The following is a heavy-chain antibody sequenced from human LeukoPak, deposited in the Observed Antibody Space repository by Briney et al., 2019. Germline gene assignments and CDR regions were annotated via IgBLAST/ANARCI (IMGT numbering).Heavy chain of an antibody. J-gene: IGHJ4*02. D-gene: IGHD3-3*01. V-gene: IGHV1-8*01. Sequence: ASVKVSCKASGYTFTSYEINWVRQATGQGLGWRGWMNPNSGNTGYAQKFQGRVTMTRNTSISTAYMELSSLRSEDTAVYYCARVSTYFGVVTDFDYWGQGTLVTVSS. CDR1: GYTFTSYE. CDR3: ARVSTYFGVVTDFDY. CDR2: MNPNSGNT.